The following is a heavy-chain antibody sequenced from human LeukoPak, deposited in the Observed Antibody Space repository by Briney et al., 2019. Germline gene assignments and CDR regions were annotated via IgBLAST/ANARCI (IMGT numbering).Heavy chain of an antibody. CDR3: EVYSA. V-gene: IGHV3-7*01. D-gene: IGHD4-11*01. J-gene: IGHJ5*01. Sequence: GGTLRLSCAASGLFTFSNYWMNWLRQAPGKGLEWVANINQDGSRIYYVDSVEGRFTISRDNAKNSLYLQMNSLRAGDTAVYYCEVYSAWGQGTLVTVSS. CDR2: INQDGSRI. CDR1: GLFTFSNYW.